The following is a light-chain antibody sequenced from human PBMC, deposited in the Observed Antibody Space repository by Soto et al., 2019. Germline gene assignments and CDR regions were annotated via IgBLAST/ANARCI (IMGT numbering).Light chain of an antibody. CDR1: SSDVGAYDF. CDR2: DVT. Sequence: QSALTQPASVSGSPGQSITISCTGTSSDVGAYDFVSWYQHPPGKAPKLVTFDVTFRPPGISYRFSGSKSGNTASLTISGLQGEDEADYYCSAYTVSRTYVFGTGTKLTVL. CDR3: SAYTVSRTYV. V-gene: IGLV2-14*01. J-gene: IGLJ1*01.